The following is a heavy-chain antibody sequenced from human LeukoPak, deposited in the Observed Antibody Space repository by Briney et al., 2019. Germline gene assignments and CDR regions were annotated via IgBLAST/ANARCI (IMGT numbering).Heavy chain of an antibody. Sequence: SETLSLTCTVSGGSISSYYWSWIRQPPGKGLEWIGYIYYSGSTNYNPSLKSRVTISVDTSKNQFSLKLISVTAADTAVYYCARGGTYYYDSSGYYPDYWGQGTLVTVSS. J-gene: IGHJ4*02. CDR1: GGSISSYY. CDR3: ARGGTYYYDSSGYYPDY. V-gene: IGHV4-59*01. CDR2: IYYSGST. D-gene: IGHD3-22*01.